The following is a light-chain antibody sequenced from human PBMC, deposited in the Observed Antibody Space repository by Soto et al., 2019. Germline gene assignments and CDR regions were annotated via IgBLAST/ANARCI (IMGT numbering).Light chain of an antibody. CDR1: QSISSR. CDR2: KAS. V-gene: IGKV1-5*03. J-gene: IGKJ1*01. CDR3: QQYNSFPT. Sequence: DIQMTQSPSTLSASVGDRVTITCRASQSISSRLAWYQQKPGKAPKLLLYKASSFESGVPSRFRGSGSGTDFTLTISSLQPDDFATYYCQQYNSFPTFGQGTKVEIK.